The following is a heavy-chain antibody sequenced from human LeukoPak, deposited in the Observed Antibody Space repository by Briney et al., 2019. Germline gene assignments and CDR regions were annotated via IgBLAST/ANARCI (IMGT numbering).Heavy chain of an antibody. CDR3: AKDKPGYSSRWYNNYYYDMDV. V-gene: IGHV3-7*01. D-gene: IGHD6-13*01. Sequence: GGSLTLSRAPSGFTFSTNWMGSVRQAPGEWRELVANIKQEGRDTTHVLCVEGPFTISRPKTKNSMYLQMSSPRAEDTAVYYCAKDKPGYSSRWYNNYYYDMDVWGQGTTVTVSS. CDR1: GFTFSTNW. CDR2: IKQEGRDT. J-gene: IGHJ6*02.